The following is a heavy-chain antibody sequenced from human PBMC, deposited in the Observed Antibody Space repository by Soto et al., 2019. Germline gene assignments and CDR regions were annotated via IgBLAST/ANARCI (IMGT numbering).Heavy chain of an antibody. V-gene: IGHV3-30*18. CDR1: GFTFSSYG. CDR3: AKDFRRWELLNTIDY. D-gene: IGHD1-26*01. CDR2: ISYDGSNK. J-gene: IGHJ4*02. Sequence: LRLSCAASGFTFSSYGMHWVRQAPGKGLEWVAVISYDGSNKYYADSVKGRFTISRDNSKNTLYLQMNSLRAEDTAVYYCAKDFRRWELLNTIDYWGQGTLVTVS.